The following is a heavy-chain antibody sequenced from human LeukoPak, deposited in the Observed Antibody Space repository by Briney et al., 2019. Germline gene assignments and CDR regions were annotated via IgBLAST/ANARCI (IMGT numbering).Heavy chain of an antibody. D-gene: IGHD4-23*01. Sequence: SVKVSCKASGGTFSSCAISWVRQAPGQGLEWMGRIIPILGIANYAQKFQGRVTITADKSTSTAYMELSSLRSEDTAVYYCAREAGGNPLDYWGQGTLVTVSS. CDR1: GGTFSSCA. CDR2: IIPILGIA. CDR3: AREAGGNPLDY. V-gene: IGHV1-69*04. J-gene: IGHJ4*02.